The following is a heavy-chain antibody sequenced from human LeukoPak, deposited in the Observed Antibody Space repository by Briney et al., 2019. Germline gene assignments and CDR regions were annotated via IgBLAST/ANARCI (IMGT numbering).Heavy chain of an antibody. Sequence: SSETLSLTCAVYGGSFSGYYWSWIRQPAGKGLEWIGRIYTSGSTNYNPSLKSRVTISVDTSKNQFSLKLSSVTAADTAVYYCAREGYSSSWVNYYYYYMDVWGKGTTVTISS. D-gene: IGHD6-13*01. CDR1: GGSFSGYY. J-gene: IGHJ6*03. CDR3: AREGYSSSWVNYYYYYMDV. V-gene: IGHV4-4*07. CDR2: IYTSGST.